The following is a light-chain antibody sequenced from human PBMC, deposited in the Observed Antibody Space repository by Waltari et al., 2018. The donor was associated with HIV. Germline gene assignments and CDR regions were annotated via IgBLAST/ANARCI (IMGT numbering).Light chain of an antibody. J-gene: IGKJ1*01. V-gene: IGKV3-20*01. Sequence: EIVLTQSPGTLSLSPGERATLSCRASQSVSSSYLAWFQQKPGQAPRLLIYGASSRTTGIPDRFSGSGSGTDFTLTINRLEPEDFAVYYCQQFGSPWTFGQGTKVEI. CDR1: QSVSSSY. CDR3: QQFGSPWT. CDR2: GAS.